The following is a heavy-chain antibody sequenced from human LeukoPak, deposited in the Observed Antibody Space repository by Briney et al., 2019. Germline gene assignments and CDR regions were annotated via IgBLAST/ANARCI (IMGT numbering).Heavy chain of an antibody. CDR2: INPNSGGT. CDR1: GYTFTGYY. J-gene: IGHJ4*02. Sequence: GASVKVSCRASGYTFTGYYMHWVRQAPGQGLEWMGWINPNSGGTNYAQKFQGRVTMTRDTSISTAYMELSRLRSDDTAVYYCASYGDYGDYEGYFDYWGQGTLVTVSS. CDR3: ASYGDYGDYEGYFDY. V-gene: IGHV1-2*02. D-gene: IGHD4-17*01.